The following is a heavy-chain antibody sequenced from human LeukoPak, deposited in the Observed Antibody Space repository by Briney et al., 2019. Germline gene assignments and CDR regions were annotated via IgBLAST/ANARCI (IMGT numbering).Heavy chain of an antibody. V-gene: IGHV3-33*06. CDR1: GFTFSSYG. J-gene: IGHJ6*02. CDR2: IWYDGSNK. Sequence: PGRSLRLSCAASGFTFSSYGMHWVRQAPGKGLEWVAVIWYDGSNKYYADSVKGRFTISRDNSKNTLYLQMNSLRAEDTAVYYCAKEIVRYQLLYGMDVWGQGTTVTVSS. D-gene: IGHD2-2*01. CDR3: AKEIVRYQLLYGMDV.